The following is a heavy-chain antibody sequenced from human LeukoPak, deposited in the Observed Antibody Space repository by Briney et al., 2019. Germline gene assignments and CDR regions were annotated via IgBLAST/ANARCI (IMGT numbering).Heavy chain of an antibody. J-gene: IGHJ4*02. Sequence: SETLSLTCTVSGGSISSYYWSWIRQPPGKGLEWIGNIYYSGTTNRNPSLKSRVTISVDTSKNQISLKLSSVTAADTAVYYCARGRTPYGPQGPFDYWGRGTLVTVSS. D-gene: IGHD4-17*01. CDR1: GGSISSYY. V-gene: IGHV4-59*01. CDR3: ARGRTPYGPQGPFDY. CDR2: IYYSGTT.